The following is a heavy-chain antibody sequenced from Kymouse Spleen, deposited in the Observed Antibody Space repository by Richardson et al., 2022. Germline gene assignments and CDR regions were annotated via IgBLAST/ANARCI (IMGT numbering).Heavy chain of an antibody. CDR2: ISYDGSNK. Sequence: QVQLVESGGGVVQPGRSLRLSCAASGFTFSSYGMHWVRQAPGKGLEWVAVISYDGSNKYYADSVKGRFTISRDNSKNTLYLQMNSLRAEDTAVYYCAKERSGSYYNDAFDIWGQGTMVTVSS. J-gene: IGHJ3*02. V-gene: IGHV3-30*18. D-gene: IGHD3-10*01. CDR1: GFTFSSYG. CDR3: AKERSGSYYNDAFDI.